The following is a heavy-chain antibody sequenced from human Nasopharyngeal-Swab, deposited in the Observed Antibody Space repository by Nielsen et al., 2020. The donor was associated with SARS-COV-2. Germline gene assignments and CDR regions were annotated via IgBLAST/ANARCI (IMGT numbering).Heavy chain of an antibody. Sequence: SGPTLAKPTQTLTLTCTFSGFSLSTSGVGVGWIRQPSGKALEWLALIHWDDDKRYSPSLKSRLTITKDTSKNQVVLTMTNMDPVDTATYYCAHRLAAYSGPYFDCWGQGTLVTVSS. J-gene: IGHJ4*02. D-gene: IGHD2-15*01. CDR1: GFSLSTSGVG. V-gene: IGHV2-5*02. CDR2: IHWDDDK. CDR3: AHRLAAYSGPYFDC.